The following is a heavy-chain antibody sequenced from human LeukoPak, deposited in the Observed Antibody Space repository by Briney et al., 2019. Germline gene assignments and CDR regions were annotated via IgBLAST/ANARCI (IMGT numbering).Heavy chain of an antibody. V-gene: IGHV4-38-2*02. Sequence: SETLSLTCTVSGYSISSGYYWGWIRQPPGKGLEWIGRIYTSGSTNYNPSLKSRVTMSVDTSKNQFSLKLNSVTAADTAVYYCARDYDVLTAYPPTQLFDPWGQGTLVTVSS. CDR3: ARDYDVLTAYPPTQLFDP. D-gene: IGHD3-9*01. J-gene: IGHJ5*02. CDR2: IYTSGST. CDR1: GYSISSGYY.